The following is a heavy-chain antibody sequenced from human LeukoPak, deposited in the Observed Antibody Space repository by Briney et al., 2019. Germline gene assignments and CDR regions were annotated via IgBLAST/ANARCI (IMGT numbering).Heavy chain of an antibody. CDR3: ARGIYSGIYGRLDP. CDR1: GYTFTAWY. J-gene: IGHJ5*02. CDR2: IDPNSGGT. D-gene: IGHD3-10*01. V-gene: IGHV1-2*02. Sequence: ASVKVSCEASGYTFTAWYIHWVRQAPGQGLEWMGWIDPNSGGTGYAQKFQGRVTLTRDTSIRTAYVDLSSLRSDDTAVYYCARGIYSGIYGRLDPWGQGTLVTVSS.